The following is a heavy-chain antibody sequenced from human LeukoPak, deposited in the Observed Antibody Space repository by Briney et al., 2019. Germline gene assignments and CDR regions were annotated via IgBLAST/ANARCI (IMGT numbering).Heavy chain of an antibody. CDR2: ISWNSGSI. D-gene: IGHD6-19*01. V-gene: IGHV3-9*01. Sequence: GGSLRLSCAASGFTFDDYAMHWVRQAPGKGLEWVSGISWNSGSIGYADSVKGRFTISRDNAKNSLYLQMNSPRAEDTALYYCAKGFRRSGGVDYWGQGTLVTVSS. CDR3: AKGFRRSGGVDY. J-gene: IGHJ4*02. CDR1: GFTFDDYA.